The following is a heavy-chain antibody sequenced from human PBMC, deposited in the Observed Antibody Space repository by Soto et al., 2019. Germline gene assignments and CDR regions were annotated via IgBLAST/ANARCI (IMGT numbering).Heavy chain of an antibody. J-gene: IGHJ6*03. Sequence: WGSLRLSFAASGFTFSSYSMDWVRQAPGKGLEWVAVISNDGSNKYYADSVKGRFTISRDNSKNTLYLQMNSLRAEDTAVYYCAKDLDYGDYFGLFYMDVWGKGTTVTVSS. CDR1: GFTFSSYS. V-gene: IGHV3-30*18. CDR3: AKDLDYGDYFGLFYMDV. CDR2: ISNDGSNK. D-gene: IGHD4-17*01.